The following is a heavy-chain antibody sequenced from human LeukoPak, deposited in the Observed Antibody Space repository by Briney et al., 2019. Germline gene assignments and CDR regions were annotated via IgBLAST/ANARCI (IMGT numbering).Heavy chain of an antibody. CDR3: AREEARDGSTGYYFDY. V-gene: IGHV1-46*01. CDR1: GYTFSNYH. D-gene: IGHD5-24*01. Sequence: GASVKVSCKASGYTFSNYHIHWVRQAPGQGIEWMGIINPRYGSTTYAQNFQGRVTRTRDMSTSTVYMELCSLRSEDTAVYYCAREEARDGSTGYYFDYWGQGTLLTVSS. CDR2: INPRYGST. J-gene: IGHJ4*02.